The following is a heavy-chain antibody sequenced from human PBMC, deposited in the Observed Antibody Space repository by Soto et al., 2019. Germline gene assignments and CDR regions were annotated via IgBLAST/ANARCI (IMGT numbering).Heavy chain of an antibody. V-gene: IGHV3-53*04. CDR1: GFTVSSNY. J-gene: IGHJ5*02. CDR3: ARGRDCGGDCPTWFDP. D-gene: IGHD2-21*02. CDR2: IYSGGST. Sequence: EVQLVESGGGLVQPGGSLRLSCAASGFTVSSNYMSWVRQAPGKGLEWVSVIYSGGSTYYADSVKGRFTISRHNSKNTLYLQMNSLGAEDTAVYYCARGRDCGGDCPTWFDPWGQGTLVTVSS.